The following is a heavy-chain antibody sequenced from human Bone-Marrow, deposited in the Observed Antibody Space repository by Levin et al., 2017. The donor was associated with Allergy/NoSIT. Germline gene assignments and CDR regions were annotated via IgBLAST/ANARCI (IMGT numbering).Heavy chain of an antibody. CDR1: GFTFSGYW. V-gene: IGHV3-7*02. Sequence: GESLKISCASSGFTFSGYWMAWVRQAPGKGLEWVANINRDGGDGYYVDSVKGRFTISRENARNSLDLQMNTRRVEDTAVYYCARNGAWSFEFWGQGTLVTVSS. CDR3: ARNGAWSFEF. CDR2: INRDGGDG. J-gene: IGHJ4*02. D-gene: IGHD2-8*01.